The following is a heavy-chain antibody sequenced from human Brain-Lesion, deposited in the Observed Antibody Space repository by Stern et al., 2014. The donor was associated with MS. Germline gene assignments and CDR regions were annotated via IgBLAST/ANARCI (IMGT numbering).Heavy chain of an antibody. CDR2: SDHSGST. D-gene: IGHD6-13*01. Sequence: QLQLQESGPGLVKPSGTLSLTCAVSGGSISSSNWWSWVRQSPGKGLEWIGESDHSGSTIYNPSLKSRVTVSVDRSKNRFPRTLRSVTAADTAVYFCARFPASRPHVFDSWGQGTLVTVS. J-gene: IGHJ4*02. CDR3: ARFPASRPHVFDS. CDR1: GGSISSSNW. V-gene: IGHV4-4*02.